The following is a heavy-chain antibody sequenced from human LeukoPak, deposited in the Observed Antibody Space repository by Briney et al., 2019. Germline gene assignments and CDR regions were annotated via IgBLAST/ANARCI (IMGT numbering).Heavy chain of an antibody. CDR3: ARLANFWSGANDY. CDR2: ISSGSSSI. CDR1: GFTFSSYS. Sequence: PGGSLRLSCAASGFTFSSYSMNWVRQTTGKGLEWVSYISSGSSSIYYADSVKGRFTISRDNAKNSLYLQMNSLRDEDTAAYYCARLANFWSGANDYWGQGTLVTVSS. J-gene: IGHJ4*02. D-gene: IGHD3-3*01. V-gene: IGHV3-48*02.